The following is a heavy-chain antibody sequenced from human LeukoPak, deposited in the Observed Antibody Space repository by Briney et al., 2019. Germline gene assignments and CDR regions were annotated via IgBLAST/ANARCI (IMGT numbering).Heavy chain of an antibody. CDR3: ARDRGVFSGSYPLYCFDY. V-gene: IGHV6-1*01. Sequence: SQTLSLACAISGESVSRNDAAWSWIRQSPSRGLEWLGRTYYRSQWYSEYAVSVKSRISINADTSKNQISLQLNSVTPEDTAVYYCARDRGVFSGSYPLYCFDYWGQGTLVTVSS. CDR1: GESVSRNDAA. J-gene: IGHJ4*02. D-gene: IGHD1-26*01. CDR2: TYYRSQWYS.